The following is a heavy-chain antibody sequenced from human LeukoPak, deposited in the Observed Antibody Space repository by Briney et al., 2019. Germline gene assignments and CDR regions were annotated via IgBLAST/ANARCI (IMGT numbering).Heavy chain of an antibody. Sequence: GGSLRLSCAASGFTFSTFAMIWVRQPPGKGLEWVSSIFPSGGEIHYADSVRGRFTISRDNSKSTLSLQMNSLRAEDTAVYYCAKGGARFLEWSWPDYWGQGTLVTVSS. CDR3: AKGGARFLEWSWPDY. CDR1: GFTFSTFA. V-gene: IGHV3-23*01. D-gene: IGHD3-3*01. CDR2: IFPSGGEI. J-gene: IGHJ4*02.